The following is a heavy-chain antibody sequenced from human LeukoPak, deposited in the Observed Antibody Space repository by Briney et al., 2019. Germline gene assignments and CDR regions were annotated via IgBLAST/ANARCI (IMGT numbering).Heavy chain of an antibody. Sequence: SVKVSCKASGFTFTSSAVQWVRQARGQRLEWIGWIVVGSGNTNYAQKFQERVTITRDMSTSTAYMELSSLRSEDTAVYYCAADNSGGITLDYWGQGTLVTVSS. V-gene: IGHV1-58*01. CDR1: GFTFTSSA. J-gene: IGHJ4*02. D-gene: IGHD4-23*01. CDR3: AADNSGGITLDY. CDR2: IVVGSGNT.